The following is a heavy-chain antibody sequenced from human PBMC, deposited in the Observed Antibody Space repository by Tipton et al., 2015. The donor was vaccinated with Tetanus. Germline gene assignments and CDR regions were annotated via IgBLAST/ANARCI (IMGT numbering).Heavy chain of an antibody. D-gene: IGHD3-22*01. J-gene: IGHJ6*02. CDR3: ARDRGDYIYYGMDV. CDR2: IDPNSGGT. V-gene: IGHV1-2*02. Sequence: QVQLVQSGAEVKKPGASVKVSCKASGYTFTGYYIYWVRLAPGQGLEWMGWIDPNSGGTVYAQKFQGRVTMTRDTSISTAYMELRSLRSDDTAVYYCARDRGDYIYYGMDVWGPGTTVTVS. CDR1: GYTFTGYY.